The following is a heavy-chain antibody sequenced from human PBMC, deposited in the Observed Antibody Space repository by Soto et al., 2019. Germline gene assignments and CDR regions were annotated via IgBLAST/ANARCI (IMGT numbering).Heavy chain of an antibody. V-gene: IGHV1-69*13. Sequence: EASVKVSCKDSGGTFSSYAISWVRQAPGQGLEWMGGIIPIFGTANYAQKFQGRVTITADECTSTAYMELSSVRSEDTAVYYCAAERCSGGSCYSPGWYFDLWGRGTLVTVSS. CDR2: IIPIFGTA. J-gene: IGHJ2*01. CDR1: GGTFSSYA. D-gene: IGHD2-15*01. CDR3: AAERCSGGSCYSPGWYFDL.